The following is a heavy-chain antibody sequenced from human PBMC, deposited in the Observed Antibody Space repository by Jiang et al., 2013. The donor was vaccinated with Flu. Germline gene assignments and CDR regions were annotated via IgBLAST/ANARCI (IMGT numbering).Heavy chain of an antibody. D-gene: IGHD2-15*01. CDR2: ISGSGGST. J-gene: IGHJ4*02. V-gene: IGHV3-23*01. CDR3: AKDHIDVVVVAATLDY. CDR1: A. Sequence: AMSWVRPRRPGKGGVEWVSAISGSGGSTYYADSVKGRFTISRDNSKNTLYLQMNSLRAEDTAVYYCAKDHIDVVVVAATLDYWGQGTLVTVSS.